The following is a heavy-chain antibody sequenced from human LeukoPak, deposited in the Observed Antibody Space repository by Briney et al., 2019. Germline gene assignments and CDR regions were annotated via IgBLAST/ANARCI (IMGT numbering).Heavy chain of an antibody. Sequence: GGSLRLSCAASGFTFSFYAMTWVRQPPGKGLGWVSGIRGGGASTFSADSVKGRFTVSRDNSKNPMYLQMNSLRADDTAVYYGTKVRPPLGAARTFYFDYWGQGTLVTVSS. CDR3: TKVRPPLGAARTFYFDY. V-gene: IGHV3-23*01. CDR1: GFTFSFYA. J-gene: IGHJ4*02. D-gene: IGHD1-26*01. CDR2: IRGGGAST.